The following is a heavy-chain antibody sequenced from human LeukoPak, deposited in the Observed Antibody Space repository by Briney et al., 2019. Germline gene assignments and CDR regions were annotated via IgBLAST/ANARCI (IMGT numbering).Heavy chain of an antibody. V-gene: IGHV4-39*01. CDR2: LFYSGNT. J-gene: IGHJ3*01. CDR1: GDSISSSSHH. Sequence: PSETLSLTCTVSGDSISSSSHHWGWIRQSPGKGLEWIGSLFYSGNTYYSRSLKSRVAISVDTSKNQFSLTLSSVAAADTAVYYCPRHWYGPGWYHDAFDVWGQGTMVTVAS. CDR3: PRHWYGPGWYHDAFDV. D-gene: IGHD6-19*01.